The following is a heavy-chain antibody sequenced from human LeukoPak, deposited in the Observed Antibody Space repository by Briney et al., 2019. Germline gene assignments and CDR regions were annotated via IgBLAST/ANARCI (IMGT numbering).Heavy chain of an antibody. J-gene: IGHJ4*02. Sequence: ASVKVSCKASGYSFIGHYMHWARQAPGQGLEWMGWINPNSGGTNYAQKFQGRVTMTRDTSISTAYMELSRLRSDDTAVYYCARGGDYGGISAYFDYWVQGTLVTVSS. CDR1: GYSFIGHY. CDR3: ARGGDYGGISAYFDY. V-gene: IGHV1-2*02. D-gene: IGHD4-23*01. CDR2: INPNSGGT.